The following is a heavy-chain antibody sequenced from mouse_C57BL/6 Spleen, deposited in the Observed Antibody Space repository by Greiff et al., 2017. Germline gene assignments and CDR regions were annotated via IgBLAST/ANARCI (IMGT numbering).Heavy chain of an antibody. CDR1: GYTFTSYW. J-gene: IGHJ4*01. V-gene: IGHV1-64*01. Sequence: VQLQQPGAELVKPGASVKLSCKASGYTFTSYWMHWVKQRPGQGLEWIGMIHPNSGSTNYNEKFKSKATLTVDKSSSTAYMQLSSLTSEDSAVYYCARRNGSSSYYAMDYWGQGTSVTVSS. CDR2: IHPNSGST. CDR3: ARRNGSSSYYAMDY. D-gene: IGHD1-1*01.